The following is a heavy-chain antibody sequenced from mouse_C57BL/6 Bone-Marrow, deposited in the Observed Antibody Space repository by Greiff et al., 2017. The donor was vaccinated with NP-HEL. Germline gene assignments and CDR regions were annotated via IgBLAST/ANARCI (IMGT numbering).Heavy chain of an antibody. Sequence: QVQLKQPGAELVRPGSSVKLSCKASGYTFTSYWMDWVKQRPGQGLEWIGNLYPSDSETHYNQKFKDKATLTVDKSSSTAYMQLSSLTSEDSAVYYCARHPHFDYWGQGTTLTVSS. CDR3: ARHPHFDY. CDR2: LYPSDSET. CDR1: GYTFTSYW. V-gene: IGHV1-61*01. J-gene: IGHJ2*01.